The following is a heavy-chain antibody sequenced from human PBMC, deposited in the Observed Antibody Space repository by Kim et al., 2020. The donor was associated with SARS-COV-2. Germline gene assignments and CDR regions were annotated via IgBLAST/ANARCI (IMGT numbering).Heavy chain of an antibody. CDR3: ARASKAGYCRGSICYYSGSVGLGV. Sequence: SETLSLTCTVSGGPISSSSYYWGWIRQPPGKGLEWIGSIYYSGGTYDNPSLKSRVTISVDTSKNQFSLKLSSVTAADTGVYYCARASKAGYCRGSICYYSGSVGLGVWGQGTTVTVSS. CDR2: IYYSGGT. D-gene: IGHD2-15*01. CDR1: GGPISSSSYY. V-gene: IGHV4-39*01. J-gene: IGHJ6*02.